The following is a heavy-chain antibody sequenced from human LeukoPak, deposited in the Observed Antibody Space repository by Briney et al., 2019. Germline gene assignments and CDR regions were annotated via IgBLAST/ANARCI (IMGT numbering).Heavy chain of an antibody. Sequence: PGRSLRLSCAASGFTFDDYAMHWVRQAPGKGLEWGSGISWNSGSIGYADSVKGRFTISRDNAKNSLYLQMNSLRAEDTALYYCAKDMTHYYGSGSYPDYWGQGTLVTVSS. CDR1: GFTFDDYA. J-gene: IGHJ4*02. CDR3: AKDMTHYYGSGSYPDY. V-gene: IGHV3-9*01. CDR2: ISWNSGSI. D-gene: IGHD3-10*01.